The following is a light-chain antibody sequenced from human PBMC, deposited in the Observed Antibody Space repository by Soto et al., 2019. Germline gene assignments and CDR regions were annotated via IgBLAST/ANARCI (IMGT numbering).Light chain of an antibody. CDR1: SGHISYA. CDR2: LNSDGSH. V-gene: IGLV4-69*01. Sequence: QPVPTQSPSASASLGASVKLTCTLSSGHISYAIAWHQQQPEKGPRYLMKLNSDGSHSKGDGIPDRFSGSSSGAERYLTISSLQSEDEADYYCQTWGTGIQVFGGGTKLTVL. CDR3: QTWGTGIQV. J-gene: IGLJ2*01.